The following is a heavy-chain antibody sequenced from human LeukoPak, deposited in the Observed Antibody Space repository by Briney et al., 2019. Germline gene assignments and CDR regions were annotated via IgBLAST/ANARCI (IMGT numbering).Heavy chain of an antibody. D-gene: IGHD1-26*01. V-gene: IGHV1-2*02. CDR3: AREYRRTGGGMDV. J-gene: IGHJ6*02. Sequence: ASVKVSCKASGYTFTGYYMHWVRQAPGQGLEWMGWINPNSGGTNYAQKFQDRVTMTRDTSISTAYMELSRLRSDDTAVYYCAREYRRTGGGMDVWGQGTTVTVSS. CDR1: GYTFTGYY. CDR2: INPNSGGT.